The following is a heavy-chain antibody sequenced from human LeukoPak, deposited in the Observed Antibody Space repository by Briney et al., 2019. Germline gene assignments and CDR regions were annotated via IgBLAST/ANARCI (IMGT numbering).Heavy chain of an antibody. CDR1: GWTFSSYW. D-gene: IGHD1-1*01. V-gene: IGHV3-9*03. Sequence: GGSLSLSCAASGWTFSSYWMSWVRPARGRGLAWVSVISWNSGCIGFADSVKGGFTISRDNAKNSLYLQMNSLRAEDMALYYCAKSSRHDLGDAFDIWGQGTMVTVSS. CDR2: ISWNSGCI. J-gene: IGHJ3*02. CDR3: AKSSRHDLGDAFDI.